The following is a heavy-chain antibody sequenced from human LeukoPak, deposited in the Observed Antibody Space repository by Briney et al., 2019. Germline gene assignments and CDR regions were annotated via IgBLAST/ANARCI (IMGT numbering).Heavy chain of an antibody. CDR1: GGSMETNY. V-gene: IGHV4-4*07. D-gene: IGHD2-21*01. J-gene: IGHJ4*02. CDR3: ARDYCSGGGGCSGDYFGY. Sequence: SETLSLTCTVSGGSMETNYWNWIRQSAAKGLEWIGRIYVSGSTLYNPSLKSRVTMSLDTSRNQFSLKLKSVTAADTAIYYCARDYCSGGGGCSGDYFGYWGQGTLVTVSS. CDR2: IYVSGST.